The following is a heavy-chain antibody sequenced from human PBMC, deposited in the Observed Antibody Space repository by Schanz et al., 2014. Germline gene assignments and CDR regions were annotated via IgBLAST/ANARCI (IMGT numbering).Heavy chain of an antibody. CDR3: AKQIHYDILTVTRN. CDR1: GFIFSNYG. D-gene: IGHD3-9*01. J-gene: IGHJ4*02. V-gene: IGHV3-33*06. Sequence: QVQLVESGGGVVQPGGSLRLSCAASGFIFSNYGMHWVRPAPGKGLEWVAVIWSDGSGKYYADSVKGRFTISRDSPKNTLYLQMNSLRAEDTAVYYCAKQIHYDILTVTRNWGQGTLVTVSS. CDR2: IWSDGSGK.